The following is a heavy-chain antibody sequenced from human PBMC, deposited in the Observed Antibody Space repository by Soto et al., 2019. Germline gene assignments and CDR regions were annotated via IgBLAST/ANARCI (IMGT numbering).Heavy chain of an antibody. J-gene: IGHJ3*02. Sequence: SVKVSCTASGGTFSSYAISWVRQAPGQGLEWMGGIIPIFGTANYAQKFQGRVTITADESTSTAYMELSSLRSEDTAVYYCARVTPYYDSSGYYDAFDIWGQGTMVTVSS. CDR2: IIPIFGTA. V-gene: IGHV1-69*13. CDR1: GGTFSSYA. CDR3: ARVTPYYDSSGYYDAFDI. D-gene: IGHD3-22*01.